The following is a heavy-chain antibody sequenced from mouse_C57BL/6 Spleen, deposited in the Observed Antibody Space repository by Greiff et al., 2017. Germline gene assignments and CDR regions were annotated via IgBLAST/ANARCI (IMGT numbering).Heavy chain of an antibody. J-gene: IGHJ1*03. D-gene: IGHD1-1*01. Sequence: QVQLKQPGAELVMPGASVKLSCKASGYTFTSYWMHWVKQRPGQGLEWIGEIDPSDSYTNYNQKFKGKSTLTVDKSSSTAYMQLSSLTSEDSAVYYCARGLLRFNWYFDVWGTGTTVTVSS. CDR3: ARGLLRFNWYFDV. CDR1: GYTFTSYW. CDR2: IDPSDSYT. V-gene: IGHV1-69*01.